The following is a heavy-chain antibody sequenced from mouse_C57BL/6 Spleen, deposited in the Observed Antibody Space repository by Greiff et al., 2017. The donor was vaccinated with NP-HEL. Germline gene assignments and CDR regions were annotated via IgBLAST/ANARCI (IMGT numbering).Heavy chain of an antibody. V-gene: IGHV1-52*01. Sequence: QVQLQQPGAELVRPGSSVKLSCKASGYTFTSYWMHWVKQRPIQGLEWIGNIDPSDSETHYNQKFKDKATLTVDKSSSTAYMQLSSLTSEDSAVYYCARSGELWGYLDYWGQGTTLTVSS. CDR3: ARSGELWGYLDY. CDR1: GYTFTSYW. J-gene: IGHJ2*01. CDR2: IDPSDSET.